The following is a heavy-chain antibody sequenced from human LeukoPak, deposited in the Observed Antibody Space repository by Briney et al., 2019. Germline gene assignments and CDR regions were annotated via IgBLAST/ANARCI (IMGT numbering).Heavy chain of an antibody. V-gene: IGHV4-38-2*02. D-gene: IGHD5-24*01. CDR1: GYFINSNYY. CDR2: ISHSGST. J-gene: IGHJ4*02. CDR3: ARINTIMATFDY. Sequence: SETLSLTCTVSGYFINSNYYWGWIRQPPEKGLEWIATISHSGSTYYNPSLKSRVTISVETSKNQFSLKLSSVTAADTAVCYCARINTIMATFDYWGQGTLVTVSS.